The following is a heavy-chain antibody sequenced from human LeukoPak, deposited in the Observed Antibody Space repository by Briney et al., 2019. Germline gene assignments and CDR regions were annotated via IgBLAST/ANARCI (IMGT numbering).Heavy chain of an antibody. Sequence: SETLSLTCIVSGGSISGYYWSWIRQPAGKGLEWIGHMDTSGHTNYNSSLMSRVTMSVDTSKDQLSLRLTSVTAADTAVYYCARHWSHSVAQFGRSYWFDPWGQGTLVTVSS. CDR1: GGSISGYY. CDR3: ARHWSHSVAQFGRSYWFDP. J-gene: IGHJ5*02. CDR2: MDTSGHT. D-gene: IGHD2-15*01. V-gene: IGHV4-4*07.